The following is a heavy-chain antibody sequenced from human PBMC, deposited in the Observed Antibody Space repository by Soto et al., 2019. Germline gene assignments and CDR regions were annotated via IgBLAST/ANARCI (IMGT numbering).Heavy chain of an antibody. D-gene: IGHD3-3*01. Sequence: PGGSLRLSCAASGFTFSSYAMNWVRQAPGKGLEWVSAVGGSGGSTYYADSVKGRFTISRDNSKNTLYLQMNSLRAEDTAIYYCAKGTTTHVYYEFWSGSLLDVWGQGTKVTVSS. J-gene: IGHJ6*02. V-gene: IGHV3-23*01. CDR2: VGGSGGST. CDR1: GFTFSSYA. CDR3: AKGTTTHVYYEFWSGSLLDV.